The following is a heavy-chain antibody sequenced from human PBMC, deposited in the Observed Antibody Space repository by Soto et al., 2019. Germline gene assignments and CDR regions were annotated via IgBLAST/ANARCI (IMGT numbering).Heavy chain of an antibody. J-gene: IGHJ6*02. CDR1: GGSIRSSSYY. CDR2: IYYSGST. D-gene: IGHD5-18*01. CDR3: AYTAQQLGSGFVRYYYYGMDV. V-gene: IGHV4-39*01. Sequence: PSGPLSLTCTVSGGSIRSSSYYWGWIRQPPGQGLEWIGSIYYSGSTYYNPSLKSRVTISVDTSKNQFSLKLSSVTAADTAVYYCAYTAQQLGSGFVRYYYYGMDVWGQGTTVT.